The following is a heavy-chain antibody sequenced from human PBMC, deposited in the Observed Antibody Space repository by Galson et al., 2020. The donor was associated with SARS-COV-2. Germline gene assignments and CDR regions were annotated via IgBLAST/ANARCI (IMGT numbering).Heavy chain of an antibody. J-gene: IGHJ3*02. Sequence: SQTLSLTCTVSGGSISSSSYYWGWIRQPPGKGLEWIGSIYYSGSTYYNPSLKSRVTISVDTSKNQFSLKLSSVTAADTAVYYCARYCSSTSCFGIDAFDIWGQGTMVTVSS. CDR2: IYYSGST. D-gene: IGHD2-2*01. CDR1: GGSISSSSYY. CDR3: ARYCSSTSCFGIDAFDI. V-gene: IGHV4-39*07.